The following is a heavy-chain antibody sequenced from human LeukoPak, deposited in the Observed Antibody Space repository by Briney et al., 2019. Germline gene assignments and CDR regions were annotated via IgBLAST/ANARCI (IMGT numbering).Heavy chain of an antibody. CDR1: GFTFSSYA. Sequence: GGSLRLSCAASGFTFSSYAMSWVRQAPGKGLEWVSAISGSGGSTYYADSVKGRFTISRDNSKNTLYLQMNSLRAEDTAVYYCARWGNDYSQFDSWGQGTLVTVS. CDR2: ISGSGGST. J-gene: IGHJ4*02. CDR3: ARWGNDYSQFDS. V-gene: IGHV3-23*01. D-gene: IGHD4-11*01.